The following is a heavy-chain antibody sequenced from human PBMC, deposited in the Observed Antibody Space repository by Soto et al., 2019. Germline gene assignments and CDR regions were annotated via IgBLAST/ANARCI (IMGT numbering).Heavy chain of an antibody. CDR1: GFTFSSYA. CDR3: ARDRGCSGGSCYSSVYYYYMDV. CDR2: ISSNGGST. J-gene: IGHJ6*03. D-gene: IGHD2-15*01. V-gene: IGHV3-64*01. Sequence: GGSLRLSCAASGFTFSSYAMHWVRQAPGKGLEYVSAISSNGGSTYYANSVKGRFTISRDNSKNTLYLQMGSLRAEDMAVYYCARDRGCSGGSCYSSVYYYYMDVWGKGTTVTVSS.